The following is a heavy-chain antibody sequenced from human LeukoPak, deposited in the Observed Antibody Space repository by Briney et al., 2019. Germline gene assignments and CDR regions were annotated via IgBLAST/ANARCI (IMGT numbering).Heavy chain of an antibody. CDR1: GFTFSSYA. D-gene: IGHD6-13*01. Sequence: PGGSLRLSCAASGFTFSSYAMSWVRQAPGKGLEWVSAISGSGGSTYYADSVKGRFTISRDDSKNTLYLQMNSLRAEDTAVYYCARGSVYSSGWYEFTGYYYYGMDVWGQGTTVTVSS. CDR3: ARGSVYSSGWYEFTGYYYYGMDV. CDR2: ISGSGGST. J-gene: IGHJ6*02. V-gene: IGHV3-23*01.